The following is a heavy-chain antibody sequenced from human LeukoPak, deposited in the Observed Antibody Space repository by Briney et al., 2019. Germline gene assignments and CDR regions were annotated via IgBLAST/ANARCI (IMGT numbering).Heavy chain of an antibody. Sequence: GGSLRLSCEASGFTFSPYAMSWVRQTPGKGLEWVAAISGDNPGTYHASSVRGRFTISRDNSKNTVHLQMNGLRAEDAAIYYCAKDPIPVVTLHEPTYYFDYWGQGTLVTVSS. CDR1: GFTFSPYA. V-gene: IGHV3-23*01. CDR2: ISGDNPGT. J-gene: IGHJ4*02. CDR3: AKDPIPVVTLHEPTYYFDY. D-gene: IGHD4-23*01.